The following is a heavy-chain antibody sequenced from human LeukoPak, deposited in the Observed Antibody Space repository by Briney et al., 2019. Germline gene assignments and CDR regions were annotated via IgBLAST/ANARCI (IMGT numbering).Heavy chain of an antibody. CDR2: IYYSGST. J-gene: IGHJ2*01. D-gene: IGHD4-17*01. CDR1: GGSISSYY. V-gene: IGHV4-59*08. CDR3: ASIGDYHWYFDL. Sequence: SETLSLTCTVSGGSISSYYWSWIRQPPGKGLEWIGYIYYSGSTNYNPSLKSRVTISVDTSKNQFSLKLSSVTAADTAVYYCASIGDYHWYFDLWGRSTLVTVSS.